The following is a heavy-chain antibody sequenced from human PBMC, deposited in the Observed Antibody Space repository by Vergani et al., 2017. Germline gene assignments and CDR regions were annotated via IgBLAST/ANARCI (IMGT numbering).Heavy chain of an antibody. J-gene: IGHJ4*02. CDR2: ISYDGSNK. D-gene: IGHD4-17*01. Sequence: QVQLVESGGGVVQPGRSLRLSCAASGFTFSSYGMHWVRQAPGKGLEWVAVISYDGSNKYYADSVKGRFTISRDNSKNTLYLQMNSLRAEDTALYYCAKAPGFSYGDYTYMDYFDYWGQGTLVTVSS. CDR1: GFTFSSYG. V-gene: IGHV3-30*18. CDR3: AKAPGFSYGDYTYMDYFDY.